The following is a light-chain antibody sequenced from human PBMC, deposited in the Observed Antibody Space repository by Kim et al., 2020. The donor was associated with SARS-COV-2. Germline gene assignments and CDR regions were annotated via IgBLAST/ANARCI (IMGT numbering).Light chain of an antibody. V-gene: IGLV3-21*04. J-gene: IGLJ2*01. CDR2: NDS. CDR3: QVWDSSSDHRVV. CDR1: GIGSKR. Sequence: PEKTARVSGGGNGIGSKRMHVYQQKSGQGPILVIYNDSDRPSGIPERFSGSNSGNTATLTISRVEAGDEADYYCQVWDSSSDHRVVFGGGTQLTVL.